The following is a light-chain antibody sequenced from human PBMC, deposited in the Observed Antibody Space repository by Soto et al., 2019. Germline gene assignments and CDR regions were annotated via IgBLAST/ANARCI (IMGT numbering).Light chain of an antibody. CDR2: EVT. CDR3: GSYASATLI. Sequence: QSALTQPASVSGSPGQSITISCTGSNSDIGAYDYVSWYQQHPGKPPTLLIYEVTFRPSGVPNRFSVSKSGNTATLTISGLLTEDEADYYCGSYASATLIFGGGTKLTV. CDR1: NSDIGAYDY. J-gene: IGLJ2*01. V-gene: IGLV2-14*01.